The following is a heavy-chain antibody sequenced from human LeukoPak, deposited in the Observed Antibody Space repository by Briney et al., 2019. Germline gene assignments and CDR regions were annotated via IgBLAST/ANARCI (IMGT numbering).Heavy chain of an antibody. Sequence: PSETLSLTCTVSGGSISSYYWSWIRQPAGKGLEWIGRIYTSGSTNYNPSLKSRVTMSVDTSKNQFSLKLSSVTAADTAVYYCARDQYDFWSGYYPKPFDPWGQGTLVTVSS. J-gene: IGHJ5*02. V-gene: IGHV4-4*07. CDR3: ARDQYDFWSGYYPKPFDP. CDR2: IYTSGST. D-gene: IGHD3-3*01. CDR1: GGSISSYY.